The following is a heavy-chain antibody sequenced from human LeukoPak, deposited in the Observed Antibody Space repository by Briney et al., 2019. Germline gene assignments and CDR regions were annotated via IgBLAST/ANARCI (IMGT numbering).Heavy chain of an antibody. CDR3: ARDVGVTRFDP. Sequence: GASVKASCKASGYTFTGYYMHWVRQAPGQGLEWMGWISANNGNTDYAQNFQGRVTLTTDTSTGIAYMELRSLTSDDTAVYYCARDVGVTRFDPWGQGTLVTVSS. J-gene: IGHJ5*02. D-gene: IGHD3-22*01. V-gene: IGHV1-18*04. CDR2: ISANNGNT. CDR1: GYTFTGYY.